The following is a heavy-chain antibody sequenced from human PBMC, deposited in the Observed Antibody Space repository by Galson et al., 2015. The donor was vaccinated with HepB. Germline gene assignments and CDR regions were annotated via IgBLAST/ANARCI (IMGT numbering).Heavy chain of an antibody. D-gene: IGHD3-22*01. J-gene: IGHJ4*02. V-gene: IGHV1-18*04. CDR3: ARLTSGYYYDSSGYYYFDY. CDR2: ISAYNGNT. CDR1: GYTFTSHG. Sequence: SVKVSCKASGYTFTSHGISWVRQAPGQGLEWMGWISAYNGNTNYAQKLQGRVTMTTDTSTSTAYMELRSLRSDDTAVYYGARLTSGYYYDSSGYYYFDYWGQGTLVTVSS.